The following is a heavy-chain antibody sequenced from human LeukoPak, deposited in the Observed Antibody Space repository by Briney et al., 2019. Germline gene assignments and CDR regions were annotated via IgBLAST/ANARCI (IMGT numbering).Heavy chain of an antibody. Sequence: GGSLRLACAASGLLVSSNYMSWVRQAPGKGLEWVSVIYSGGGTYYADSVKGRFTIPRDNSNNTLYLQMNSLRGDDTAVYYCARGGEDIWGPGTTVTVSS. D-gene: IGHD2-21*01. V-gene: IGHV3-66*01. CDR1: GLLVSSNY. CDR2: IYSGGGT. CDR3: ARGGEDI. J-gene: IGHJ6*02.